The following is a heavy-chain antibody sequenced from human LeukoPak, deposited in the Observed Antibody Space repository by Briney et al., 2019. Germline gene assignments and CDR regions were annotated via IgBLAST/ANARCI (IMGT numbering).Heavy chain of an antibody. CDR1: GFTFSSYA. CDR3: ARVGSGWYNYFDY. J-gene: IGHJ4*02. D-gene: IGHD6-19*01. CDR2: ISYDGSNK. Sequence: GGSLRLSCAASGFTFSSYAMHWVRQAPGKGLEWVAVISYDGSNKYYADSVKGRFTISRDNSNNTLYLQMNSLGAEDTAVYYCARVGSGWYNYFDYWGQGTLVTVSS. V-gene: IGHV3-30*04.